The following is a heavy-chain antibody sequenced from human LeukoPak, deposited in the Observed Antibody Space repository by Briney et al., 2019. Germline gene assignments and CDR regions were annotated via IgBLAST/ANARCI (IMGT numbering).Heavy chain of an antibody. CDR2: ISSSSSYI. D-gene: IGHD3-10*01. V-gene: IGHV3-21*01. CDR1: GFTFSSYS. J-gene: IGHJ6*02. Sequence: PGGSLRLSCAASGFTFSSYSMNWVRQAPGKGLEWVSSISSSSSYIYYADSVKGRFTISRDNAKNSLYLQMNSLRAEDTAVYYCAGRRITMVRGVIISTAYYYYYGMDVWGQGTTVTVSS. CDR3: AGRRITMVRGVIISTAYYYYYGMDV.